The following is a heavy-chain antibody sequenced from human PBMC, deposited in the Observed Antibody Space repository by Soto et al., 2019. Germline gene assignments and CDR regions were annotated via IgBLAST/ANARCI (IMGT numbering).Heavy chain of an antibody. J-gene: IGHJ5*02. Sequence: SQTLSLTCAISGDSVSRNGVAWNWIRQSPSRGLEWLGRTYYRSKWSSDYAVSLKSRITINPDTSKSQVSLRLNSVTPEDTAVYYCVRGEHSAFDTWGQGNLLTISS. V-gene: IGHV6-1*01. D-gene: IGHD1-26*01. CDR2: TYYRSKWSS. CDR1: GDSVSRNGVA. CDR3: VRGEHSAFDT.